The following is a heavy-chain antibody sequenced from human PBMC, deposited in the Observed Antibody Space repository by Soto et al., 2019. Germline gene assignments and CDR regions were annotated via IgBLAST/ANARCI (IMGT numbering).Heavy chain of an antibody. Sequence: SQTLSLTCTVSGGSISSYYWSWIRQPPGKGLEWIGYIYYSGSTNYNPSLKSRVTISVDTSKNQFSLKLSSVTAADTAVYYCARVYDAFDIWGQGTLATVSS. V-gene: IGHV4-59*01. CDR1: GGSISSYY. CDR3: ARVYDAFDI. CDR2: IYYSGST. J-gene: IGHJ3*02.